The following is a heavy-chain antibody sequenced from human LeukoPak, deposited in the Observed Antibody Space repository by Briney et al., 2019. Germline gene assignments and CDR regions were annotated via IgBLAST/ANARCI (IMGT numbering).Heavy chain of an antibody. CDR2: ISGSGGST. D-gene: IGHD2-2*01. CDR1: GFPFSSYP. V-gene: IGHV3-23*01. J-gene: IGHJ3*02. CDR3: AKASIVVVPAAIAI. Sequence: GGSLRLSCAGSGFPFSSYPISWVRQPPGKGLEWVSAISGSGGSTYYADPVKGRFTISRDNSKNTLYLQMNSLRAEDTAVYYCAKASIVVVPAAIAIWGQGTMVTVSS.